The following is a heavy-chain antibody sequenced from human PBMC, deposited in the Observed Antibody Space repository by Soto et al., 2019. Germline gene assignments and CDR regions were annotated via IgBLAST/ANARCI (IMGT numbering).Heavy chain of an antibody. D-gene: IGHD2-8*01. CDR1: GYTFTNSG. Sequence: ASVKVSCKASGYTFTNSGISWVRQAPGQGLEWMGWISTDIGKTNYAQQFQGRVSMTADKSTSTAYMELSSLRSEDTAVYYCAVPVLNYYYGMDVWGQGTTVTVSS. J-gene: IGHJ6*02. CDR3: AVPVLNYYYGMDV. V-gene: IGHV1-18*01. CDR2: ISTDIGKT.